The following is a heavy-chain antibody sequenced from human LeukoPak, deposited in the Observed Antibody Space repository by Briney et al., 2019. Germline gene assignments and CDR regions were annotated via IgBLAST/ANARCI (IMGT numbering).Heavy chain of an antibody. Sequence: SETLSLTCTVSGGSISSDSYYWSWIRQPAGKGLEWIGHIYTSGNINYNPSLKSRVTISVDTSKNQFSLKLSSVTAADTAVYYCARTSSGSSYYYYYIDVWGKGTTVTVSS. V-gene: IGHV4-61*09. CDR3: ARTSSGSSYYYYYIDV. J-gene: IGHJ6*03. CDR1: GGSISSDSYY. D-gene: IGHD3-10*01. CDR2: IYTSGNI.